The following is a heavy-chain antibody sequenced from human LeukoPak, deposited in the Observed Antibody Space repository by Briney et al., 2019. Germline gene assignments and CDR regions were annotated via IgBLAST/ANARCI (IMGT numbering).Heavy chain of an antibody. D-gene: IGHD6-13*01. CDR3: AKDRSRASTAGLFDY. V-gene: IGHV3-23*01. CDR2: ISGSGGST. CDR1: GFTFSSYA. Sequence: PGGSLRLSCAASGFTFSSYAMSWVRQAPGKGLEWVSAISGSGGSTYYADSVKGRFTISRDNSKDTLYLQMNSLRAEDTAVYYCAKDRSRASTAGLFDYRGQGTLVTVSS. J-gene: IGHJ4*02.